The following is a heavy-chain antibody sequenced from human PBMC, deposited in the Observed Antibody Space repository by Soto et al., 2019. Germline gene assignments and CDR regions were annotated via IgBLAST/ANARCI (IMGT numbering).Heavy chain of an antibody. J-gene: IGHJ4*02. CDR3: AKDAPRRSGWYSFDY. CDR2: INAVGSSS. V-gene: IGHV3-23*03. CDR1: GFSFNNQD. D-gene: IGHD6-19*01. Sequence: EVQLLESGGGLVQPGGSLRLSCVASGFSFNNQDMCWVRQAPGKGLEWVSGINAVGSSSHYADSVKGRFTIFRDNSKNTLSLQMNSLRDEDTAIYYCAKDAPRRSGWYSFDYWGQGILVTVSS.